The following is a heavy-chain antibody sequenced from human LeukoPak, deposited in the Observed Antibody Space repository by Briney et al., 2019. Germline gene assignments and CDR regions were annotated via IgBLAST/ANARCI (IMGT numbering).Heavy chain of an antibody. CDR2: ISYDGSNK. V-gene: IGHV3-30-3*01. D-gene: IGHD2-15*01. Sequence: GGSLRLSCAASGFTFSSYAMHWVRQAPGKGLGWVAVISYDGSNKYYADSVKGRFTISRDNSKNTLYLQMSSLRAEDTAVYYCARALAATYYFDYWGQGTLVTVSS. CDR1: GFTFSSYA. J-gene: IGHJ4*02. CDR3: ARALAATYYFDY.